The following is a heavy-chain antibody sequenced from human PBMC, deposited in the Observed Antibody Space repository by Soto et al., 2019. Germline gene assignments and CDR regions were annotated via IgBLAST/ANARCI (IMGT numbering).Heavy chain of an antibody. CDR1: GFTFSSYS. Sequence: GGSLRLSCAASGFTFSSYSMNWVRQAPGKGLEWVSSISSSSSYIYYADSVKGRFTISRDNAKNSLYLQMNNLRAEDTAVYYCARDQGWGASDIWGQGTKVTVSS. D-gene: IGHD6-19*01. J-gene: IGHJ3*02. CDR2: ISSSSSYI. CDR3: ARDQGWGASDI. V-gene: IGHV3-21*01.